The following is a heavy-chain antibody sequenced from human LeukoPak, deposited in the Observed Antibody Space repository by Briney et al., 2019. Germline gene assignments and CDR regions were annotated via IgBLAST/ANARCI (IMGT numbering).Heavy chain of an antibody. Sequence: SGPTLVKPTQTLTLTCTFSGFSLSTSGMCVSWIRQPPGKAPEWLALIDWGDDEYYSTSLKTRLTISKDTSKNQVVLTMTNMDPVDTATYYCARIPPSDTAMGDYFDYWGQGTLVTVSS. J-gene: IGHJ4*02. CDR1: GFSLSTSGMC. V-gene: IGHV2-70*01. CDR3: ARIPPSDTAMGDYFDY. D-gene: IGHD5-18*01. CDR2: IDWGDDE.